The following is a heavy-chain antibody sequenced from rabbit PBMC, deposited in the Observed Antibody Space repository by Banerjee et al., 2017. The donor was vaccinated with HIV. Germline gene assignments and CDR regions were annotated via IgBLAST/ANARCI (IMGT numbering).Heavy chain of an antibody. CDR2: INTGNGGT. CDR1: GFDFSTNA. D-gene: IGHD8-1*01. V-gene: IGHV1S45*01. CDR3: ARRSYGDSGYNL. J-gene: IGHJ4*01. Sequence: QEQLEESGGDLVKPGGTLTLTCTASGFDFSTNAVCWVRQAPGKGLEWIGYINTGNGGTDYASWAKGRFTISKTSSTTLTLQMTSLTAADTATYFCARRSYGDSGYNLWGPGTLVTVS.